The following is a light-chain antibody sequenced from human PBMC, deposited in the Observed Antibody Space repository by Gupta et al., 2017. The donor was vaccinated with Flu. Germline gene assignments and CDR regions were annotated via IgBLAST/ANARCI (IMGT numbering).Light chain of an antibody. CDR2: QDT. CDR1: ILPKQY. V-gene: IGLV3-25*02. CDR3: QSLDSSGTYV. J-gene: IGLJ1*01. Sequence: SLDLPQPPSVSVSPGQTATITCSGDILPKQYAYWYQHKPGRTPVVVIYQDTERPSDTPDRFSGSTSGTTVTLTITGVRAEDEADYYCQSLDSSGTYVFGTGTRLTVL.